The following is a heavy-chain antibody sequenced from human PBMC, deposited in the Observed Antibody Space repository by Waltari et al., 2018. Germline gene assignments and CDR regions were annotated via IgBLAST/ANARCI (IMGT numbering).Heavy chain of an antibody. CDR3: TRHANSNPTNWFDP. CDR2: IRSKANSYAT. J-gene: IGHJ5*02. Sequence: EVQLVESGGGLVQPGGSLKLSCAASGFTFSGSAMHWVRQASGKGLEWVGRIRSKANSYATAYAASVKGRFTISRDDSKNTAYLLMNSLKTEDTAVYYCTRHANSNPTNWFDPWGQGTLVTVSS. V-gene: IGHV3-73*02. D-gene: IGHD4-4*01. CDR1: GFTFSGSA.